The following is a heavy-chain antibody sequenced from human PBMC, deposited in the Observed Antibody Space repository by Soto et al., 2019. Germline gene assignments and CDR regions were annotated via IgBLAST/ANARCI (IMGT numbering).Heavy chain of an antibody. Sequence: KTSETLSLTCAVSRGSGRSDNYYWSWIRQTPGKGLEWLGFISNTGNTKYNPSLKSRATISLDTSKNHFSLRLTSVTAADTAVYYCAREVPRDGYNSGSGAMDVWGQGTTVTVSS. CDR3: AREVPRDGYNSGSGAMDV. CDR1: RGSGRSDNYY. CDR2: ISNTGNT. V-gene: IGHV4-61*03. J-gene: IGHJ6*02. D-gene: IGHD5-18*01.